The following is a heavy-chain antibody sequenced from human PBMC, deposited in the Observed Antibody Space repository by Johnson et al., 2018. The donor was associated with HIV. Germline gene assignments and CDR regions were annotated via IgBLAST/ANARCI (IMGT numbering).Heavy chain of an antibody. Sequence: QVQLVESGGGVVQPGRSLRLSCAASGFTFSSYAMHWVRQTPGKGLEWVAVILYDGSNKYYADSVKGRFTISRDNSKNTLYLQMNSLRVEDTAVYYCARLGLTDAFDIWGQGTMVTVSP. V-gene: IGHV3-30-3*01. CDR2: ILYDGSNK. D-gene: IGHD2-8*01. CDR1: GFTFSSYA. J-gene: IGHJ3*02. CDR3: ARLGLTDAFDI.